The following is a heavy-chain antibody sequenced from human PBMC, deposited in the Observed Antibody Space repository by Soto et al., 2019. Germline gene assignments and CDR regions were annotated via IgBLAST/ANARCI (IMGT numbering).Heavy chain of an antibody. CDR3: ARDQYAPLGPPYYYYGMDV. Sequence: SETLSLTCTVSGGSISSGGYYWSWIRQHPGKGLEWNGYIYYSGSTYYNPSLKSRVTISVDTSKNQFSLKLSSVTAADTAVYYCARDQYAPLGPPYYYYGMDVWGQGATVTVSS. D-gene: IGHD2-2*01. CDR1: GGSISSGGYY. J-gene: IGHJ6*02. CDR2: IYYSGST. V-gene: IGHV4-31*03.